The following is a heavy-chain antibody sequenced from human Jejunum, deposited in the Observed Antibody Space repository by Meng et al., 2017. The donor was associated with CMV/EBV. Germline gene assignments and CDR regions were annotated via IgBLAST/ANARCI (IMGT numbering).Heavy chain of an antibody. D-gene: IGHD1-26*01. CDR2: INPNNGDT. V-gene: IGHV1-2*02. Sequence: ASGYTFIDHFMHWVRQAPGQGLEWMGWINPNNGDTSYAQKFQGRVTMIRDKSITTVYMDLNRLTSDDTAFYYCGRGVGSIDPRFDPWGQGTLVTVSS. CDR3: GRGVGSIDPRFDP. CDR1: GYTFIDHF. J-gene: IGHJ5*02.